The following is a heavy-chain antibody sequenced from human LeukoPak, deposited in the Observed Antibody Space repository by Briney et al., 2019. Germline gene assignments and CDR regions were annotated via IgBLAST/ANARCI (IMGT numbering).Heavy chain of an antibody. V-gene: IGHV1-8*01. Sequence: GASVKVSCKASGYTFTNYDINWVRQATGQGLEWMGWMNPNSGNTGYAQKFQGRVTMTRNTSISTAYMELSSLRSGDTAVYYCARNYYDSSGYYLGLYYYYYYMDVWGKGTTVTVSS. D-gene: IGHD3-22*01. CDR2: MNPNSGNT. J-gene: IGHJ6*03. CDR3: ARNYYDSSGYYLGLYYYYYYMDV. CDR1: GYTFTNYD.